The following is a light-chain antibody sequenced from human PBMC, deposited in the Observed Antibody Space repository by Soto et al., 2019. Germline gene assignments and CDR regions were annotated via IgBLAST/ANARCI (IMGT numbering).Light chain of an antibody. J-gene: IGKJ1*01. CDR1: QGISNY. Sequence: DIQLTQSPSSLSASVGDRVTITCRASQGISNYLNWYQQKPGKAPKLLISSASSLQSAVPSRFSCSVSGTDFTLTITSLQPEDFATYYCQPSYSTPWTFGQGTKVDIK. V-gene: IGKV1-39*01. CDR3: QPSYSTPWT. CDR2: SAS.